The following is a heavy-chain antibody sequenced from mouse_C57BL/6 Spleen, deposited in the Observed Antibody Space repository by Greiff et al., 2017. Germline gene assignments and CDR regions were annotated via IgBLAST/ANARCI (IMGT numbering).Heavy chain of an antibody. D-gene: IGHD1-1*01. J-gene: IGHJ1*03. CDR3: ARSPSTVVGFHWYFDV. CDR2: IDPNSGGT. V-gene: IGHV1-72*01. CDR1: GYTFTSYW. Sequence: VQLQQPGAELVKPGASVKLSCKASGYTFTSYWMHWVKQRPGRGLEWIGRIDPNSGGTKYNEKFKSKATLTVDKPSSTAYIQLSSLTSEDSAVYYCARSPSTVVGFHWYFDVWGTGTTVTVSS.